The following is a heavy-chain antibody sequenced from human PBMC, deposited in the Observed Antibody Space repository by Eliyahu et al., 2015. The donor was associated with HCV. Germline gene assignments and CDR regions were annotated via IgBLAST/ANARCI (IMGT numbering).Heavy chain of an antibody. J-gene: IGHJ5*02. CDR2: IDSDGSNT. V-gene: IGHV3-74*01. Sequence: EVQLVESGGGLVQPGGSLRLSXAASGFSFXXXRMHXVRQPPGKGLVWVSRIDSDGSNTKYADXVKGRFTISRDNAKNTLYLQMNSLRAEXTAVYYCAREEDWVNDGGDPWESNWFDLWGQGALVTVSS. CDR1: GFSFXXXR. D-gene: IGHD1-26*01. CDR3: AREEDWVNDGGDPWESNWFDL.